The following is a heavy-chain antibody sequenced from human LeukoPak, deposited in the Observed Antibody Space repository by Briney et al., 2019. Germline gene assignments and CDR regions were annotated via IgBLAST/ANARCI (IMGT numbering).Heavy chain of an antibody. Sequence: ASVKVSCKASGYTFTGYYMHWVRQAPGQGLEWMGWINPNSGGTNYAQKFQGRVTMTRNTSISTAYMELSSLRSEDTAVYYCARGRRLYGSGSFNFDYWGQGTLVTVSS. CDR2: INPNSGGT. J-gene: IGHJ4*02. V-gene: IGHV1-2*02. D-gene: IGHD3-10*01. CDR3: ARGRRLYGSGSFNFDY. CDR1: GYTFTGYY.